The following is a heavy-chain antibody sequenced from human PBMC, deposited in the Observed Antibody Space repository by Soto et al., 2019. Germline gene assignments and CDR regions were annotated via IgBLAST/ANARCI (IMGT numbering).Heavy chain of an antibody. D-gene: IGHD6-6*01. CDR1: GGTFSSYT. Sequence: SVKVSCKASGGTFSSYTISWVRQAPGQGLEWMGRIIPILGIANYAQKFQGRVTITADKSTSTAYMELSILRSEDTAVYYCARVEYSSSSGNNWFDPWGQGTLVTVSS. CDR2: IIPILGIA. J-gene: IGHJ5*02. V-gene: IGHV1-69*02. CDR3: ARVEYSSSSGNNWFDP.